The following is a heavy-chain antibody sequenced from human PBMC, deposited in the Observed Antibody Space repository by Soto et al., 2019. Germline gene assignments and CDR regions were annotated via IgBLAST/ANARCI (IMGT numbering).Heavy chain of an antibody. Sequence: GVSLRLSCAASGFNFSNHWMHWVRQRPAEGLVWVSRITSDGKSKAYAESVKGRFAICRDNAKNTLYLQMNGLTAEDTAVYYCARESGDWPLNWFDPWGQGTLVTVSS. CDR2: ITSDGKSK. J-gene: IGHJ5*02. D-gene: IGHD2-21*02. CDR1: GFNFSNHW. V-gene: IGHV3-74*01. CDR3: ARESGDWPLNWFDP.